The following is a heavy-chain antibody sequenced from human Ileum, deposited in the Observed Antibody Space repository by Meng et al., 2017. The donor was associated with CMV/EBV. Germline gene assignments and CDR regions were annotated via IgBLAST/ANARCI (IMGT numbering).Heavy chain of an antibody. Sequence: GESLKISCAASGFTFSSYAMHWVRQAPGKGLEWVAVISYDGSNKYYADSVKGRFTISRDNSKNTLYLQMNSLRAEDTAVYYCARDLVSYWGVGYYYGMDVWGQGTTVTVSS. CDR1: GFTFSSYA. D-gene: IGHD1-26*01. V-gene: IGHV3-30-3*01. J-gene: IGHJ6*02. CDR3: ARDLVSYWGVGYYYGMDV. CDR2: ISYDGSNK.